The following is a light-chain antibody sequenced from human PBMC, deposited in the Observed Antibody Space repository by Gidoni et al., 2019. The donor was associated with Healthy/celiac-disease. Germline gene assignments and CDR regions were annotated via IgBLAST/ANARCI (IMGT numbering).Light chain of an antibody. Sequence: IQLTQSPSTLSASVGDRVTITCRASQSISSWLAWYQKKPGKAPKLLIYKASSLESGVPSRFSGSGSGTEFTLTISSLQADDFANYYCQQYNSYGTFGQGTKVEIK. CDR2: KAS. CDR1: QSISSW. J-gene: IGKJ1*01. CDR3: QQYNSYGT. V-gene: IGKV1-5*03.